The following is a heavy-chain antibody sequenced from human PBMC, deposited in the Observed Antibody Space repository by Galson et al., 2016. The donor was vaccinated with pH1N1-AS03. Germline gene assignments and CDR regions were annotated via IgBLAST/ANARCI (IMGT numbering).Heavy chain of an antibody. V-gene: IGHV4-61*10. J-gene: IGHJ5*02. CDR3: ARGGAELLSGSETMYHWFDP. CDR2: IYSSGST. CDR1: GGSVSSNIFY. Sequence: SETLSLTCTVSGGSVSSNIFYWTWIRQPAGKRPEWIGYIYSSGSTNYNPSLKSRVTISIDTSKNHFSLMLSSVTAAHPAVYFCARGGAELLSGSETMYHWFDPWGQGTLVTVSS. D-gene: IGHD2-21*02.